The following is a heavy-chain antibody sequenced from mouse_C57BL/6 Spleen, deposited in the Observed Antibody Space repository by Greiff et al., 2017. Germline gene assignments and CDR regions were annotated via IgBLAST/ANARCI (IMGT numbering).Heavy chain of an antibody. CDR1: GYTFTSYW. Sequence: QVQLQQPGAELVKPGASVKMSCKASGYTFTSYWITWVKQRPGQGLEWIGDIYPGSGSTNYNEKFKSKATLTVDTSSSTAYMQLSSLTSEDSAVYYCARVGASSDYFDYWGQGTTLTVSS. D-gene: IGHD3-1*01. CDR3: ARVGASSDYFDY. V-gene: IGHV1-55*01. J-gene: IGHJ2*01. CDR2: IYPGSGST.